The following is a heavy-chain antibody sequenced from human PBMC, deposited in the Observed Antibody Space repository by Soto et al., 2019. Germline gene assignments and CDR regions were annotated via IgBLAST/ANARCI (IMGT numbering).Heavy chain of an antibody. J-gene: IGHJ3*02. V-gene: IGHV4-39*01. D-gene: IGHD2-21*01. Sequence: SETLSLTCTVSDGSVNSSLYYWAWIRQPPGKRLEWIGSIDYSGSDYYNPSLRGRVNLSIDTSKNQFSLNLYSVTAADTAFYYCARHRNFFVVVETAGSDAFHIWGQGTMVTVSS. CDR2: IDYSGSD. CDR1: DGSVNSSLYY. CDR3: ARHRNFFVVVETAGSDAFHI.